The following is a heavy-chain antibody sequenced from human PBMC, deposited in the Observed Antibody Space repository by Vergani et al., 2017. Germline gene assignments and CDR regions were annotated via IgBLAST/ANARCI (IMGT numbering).Heavy chain of an antibody. CDR3: ARVGVVGATYNWFDP. D-gene: IGHD1-26*01. V-gene: IGHV4-30-4*01. J-gene: IGHJ5*02. CDR2: IYYSGST. CDR1: GGSISSGDYY. Sequence: QVQLQESGPGLVQPSQTLSLTCTVSGGSISSGDYYWSWIRQPPGKGLEWIGYIYYSGSTYYNPSLKSRVTISVDTSKNQFSLKLSSVTAADTAVYYWARVGVVGATYNWFDPWGQGTLVTVSS.